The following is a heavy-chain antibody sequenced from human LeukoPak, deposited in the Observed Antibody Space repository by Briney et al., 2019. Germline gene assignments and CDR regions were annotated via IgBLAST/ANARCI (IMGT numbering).Heavy chain of an antibody. CDR2: ISGSGGNT. D-gene: IGHD3-22*01. CDR3: AKGYDSSGYYLNSHDY. Sequence: GGSLRLSCAASGFTFRSYAMSWVRQAPGKGLEWVSSISGSGGNTYYADSVKGRFTISRDDSKNTVYVQMNSLRAEDTAVYYCAKGYDSSGYYLNSHDYGDQGTPVTVSS. V-gene: IGHV3-23*01. CDR1: GFTFRSYA. J-gene: IGHJ4*02.